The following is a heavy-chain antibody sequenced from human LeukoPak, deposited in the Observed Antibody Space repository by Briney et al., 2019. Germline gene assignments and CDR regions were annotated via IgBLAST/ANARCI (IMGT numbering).Heavy chain of an antibody. V-gene: IGHV1-18*01. CDR3: ASSVTPYYYYGMDV. CDR2: INTHNGDT. Sequence: ASVKVSCKASGYTFASFGITWVRQAPGQGLEWMGWINTHNGDTNYAQKLQGRVTMTTDTSTSTAYMELRSLRSDDTAVYYCASSVTPYYYYGMDVWGQGTTVTVSS. D-gene: IGHD2-21*02. J-gene: IGHJ6*02. CDR1: GYTFASFG.